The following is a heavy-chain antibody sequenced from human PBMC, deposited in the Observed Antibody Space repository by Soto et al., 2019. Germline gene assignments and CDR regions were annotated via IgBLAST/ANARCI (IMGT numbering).Heavy chain of an antibody. CDR2: ISSSGSTI. CDR1: GFTFSDYY. J-gene: IGHJ3*02. Sequence: GGSLRLSCAASGFTFSDYYMSWIRQAPGKGLEWVSYISSSGSTIYYADSVKGRFTISRDNAKNSLYLQMNSLRAEDTAVYYCASNARFYAFDIWGQGTMVTVSS. D-gene: IGHD3-3*01. CDR3: ASNARFYAFDI. V-gene: IGHV3-11*01.